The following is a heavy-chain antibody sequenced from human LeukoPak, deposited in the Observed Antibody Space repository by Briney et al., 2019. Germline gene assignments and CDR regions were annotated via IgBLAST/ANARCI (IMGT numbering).Heavy chain of an antibody. CDR1: GNYW. CDR3: VSFYETY. V-gene: IGHV3-74*01. CDR2: INSDGSWT. D-gene: IGHD2/OR15-2a*01. Sequence: GGSLRLSCAASGNYWMHWIRQVPGKGLVWVSHINSDGSWTSYADSVKGRFTISKDNAKNTVYLQMNSLRAEDTAVYYCVSFYETYWGRGTLVTVS. J-gene: IGHJ4*02.